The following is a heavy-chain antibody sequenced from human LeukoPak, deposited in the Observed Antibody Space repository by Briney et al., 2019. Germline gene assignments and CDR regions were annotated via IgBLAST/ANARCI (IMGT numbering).Heavy chain of an antibody. D-gene: IGHD3-10*01. V-gene: IGHV3-33*01. Sequence: VGSLRLSCAASGFTFSSHVMHWVRQAPGKGLEWVAVIGYDGSNKYYADSVKGRFTISRDNPKKSLYLQMNSLRAEDTAVYYCAGTRNLRGDYFDYWGQGTLVTVSS. CDR2: IGYDGSNK. CDR1: GFTFSSHV. CDR3: AGTRNLRGDYFDY. J-gene: IGHJ4*02.